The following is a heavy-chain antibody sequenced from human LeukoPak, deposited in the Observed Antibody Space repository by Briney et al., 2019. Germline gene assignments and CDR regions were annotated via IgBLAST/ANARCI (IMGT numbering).Heavy chain of an antibody. Sequence: PSQTLSLTCTVSGGSVSSGSYYWSWIRQPPGKGLEWIGYIYYSGSTNYNPSLKSRVTISVDTSKNQFSLKLSSVTAADTAVYYCARGVWLLPSHNWFDPWGQGTLVTVSS. CDR2: IYYSGST. CDR3: ARGVWLLPSHNWFDP. J-gene: IGHJ5*02. D-gene: IGHD3-22*01. CDR1: GGSVSSGSYY. V-gene: IGHV4-61*01.